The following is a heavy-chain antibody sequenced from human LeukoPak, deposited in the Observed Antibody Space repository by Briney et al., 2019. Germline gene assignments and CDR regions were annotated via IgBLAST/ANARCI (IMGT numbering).Heavy chain of an antibody. CDR3: AKHYNWNYKNWLDP. J-gene: IGHJ5*02. Sequence: GGSLRLSCAGSGFTFSSYWMHWVRQVPGKGLVWLSRINGDGTTTNYADSVKGRFTISRDNAKNTLYLQMNSLRAEDTAVYYCAKHYNWNYKNWLDPWGQGTLVTVSS. V-gene: IGHV3-74*01. CDR2: INGDGTTT. D-gene: IGHD1-7*01. CDR1: GFTFSSYW.